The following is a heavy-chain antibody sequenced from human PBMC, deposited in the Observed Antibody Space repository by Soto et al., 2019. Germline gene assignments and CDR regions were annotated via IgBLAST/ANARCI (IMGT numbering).Heavy chain of an antibody. CDR1: GGSFSGYY. CDR3: ASGIAAAENYFYYYYMDV. V-gene: IGHV4-34*01. CDR2: TNHSGST. Sequence: SETLSLTCAVYGGSFSGYYGNWIRQSPGRGLEWIGETNHSGSTNYNPSLKSRVTISVDTSKNQFSLKLSSVTAADTAVYYCASGIAAAENYFYYYYMDVWGKGTPVTVSS. J-gene: IGHJ6*03. D-gene: IGHD6-13*01.